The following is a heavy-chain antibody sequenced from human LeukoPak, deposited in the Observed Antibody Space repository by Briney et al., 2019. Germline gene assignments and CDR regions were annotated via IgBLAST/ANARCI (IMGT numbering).Heavy chain of an antibody. Sequence: VASVKDSCKASGYTFTGHYIHWVRQAPGQGLEWMGWINPNSGGTKYAQKFQGRVTMTRDTSISTAYMELSRLRSDETAVYSCSSDYGFYSGLYNFSYWGQGTLVTVSS. V-gene: IGHV1-2*02. CDR1: GYTFTGHY. CDR3: SSDYGFYSGLYNFSY. D-gene: IGHD2-2*02. J-gene: IGHJ4*02. CDR2: INPNSGGT.